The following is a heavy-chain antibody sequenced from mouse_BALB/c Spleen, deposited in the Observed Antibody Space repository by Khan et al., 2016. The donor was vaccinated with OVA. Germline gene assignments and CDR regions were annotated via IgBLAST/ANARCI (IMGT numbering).Heavy chain of an antibody. CDR3: ARREKYGYDPSWFAY. CDR1: GYTFTSYW. CDR2: IDPSDSET. V-gene: IGHV1-61*01. D-gene: IGHD2-2*01. J-gene: IGHJ3*01. Sequence: QVQLQQPGAELVRPGASVKLSCKASGYTFTSYWMNWVKQRPGQGLEWIGMIDPSDSETHYNQIFKDKATLTVDKSSSTAYIHLSSLTSEDSAVYYCARREKYGYDPSWFAYWGQGTLVTVSA.